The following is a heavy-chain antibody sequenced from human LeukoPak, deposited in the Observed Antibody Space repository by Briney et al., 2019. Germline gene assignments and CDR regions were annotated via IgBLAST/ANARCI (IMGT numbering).Heavy chain of an antibody. V-gene: IGHV5-51*01. CDR3: ARPGYRSRYFDY. CDR1: GYSFTSYC. J-gene: IGHJ4*02. D-gene: IGHD6-19*01. Sequence: GESLQTSCKGSGYSFTSYCIGWVRQMPGKGLEWMGIINPGDSETKYSPSFQGQVTISADKSISTAYLQWSSLKASDTAMYYCARPGYRSRYFDYWGQGNLVTVSS. CDR2: INPGDSET.